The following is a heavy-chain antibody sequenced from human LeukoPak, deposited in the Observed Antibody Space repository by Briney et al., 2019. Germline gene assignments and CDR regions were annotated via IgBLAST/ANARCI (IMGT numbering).Heavy chain of an antibody. CDR2: MNPNSGGT. Sequence: ASVKVSCKASGYSFTGYYMHWGRQAPGQGLELMGWMNPNSGGTDYPQKFQGRVTMTRDTSITTAYMELSRLTSDDTAVYYCATWGGYGSGSYFDYWGQGTLVTVSS. D-gene: IGHD3-10*01. J-gene: IGHJ4*02. CDR1: GYSFTGYY. V-gene: IGHV1-2*02. CDR3: ATWGGYGSGSYFDY.